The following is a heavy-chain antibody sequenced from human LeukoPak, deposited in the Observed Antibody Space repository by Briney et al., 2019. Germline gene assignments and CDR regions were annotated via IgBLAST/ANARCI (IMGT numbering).Heavy chain of an antibody. V-gene: IGHV4-59*08. D-gene: IGHD6-13*01. J-gene: IGHJ4*02. CDR3: ARLDLASSSWYYYY. CDR2: IYYSGST. CDR1: GGSISGHY. Sequence: SETLSLTCTVSGGSISGHYWTWIRQPPGKGLEWIGYIYYSGSTNFNPSLKSRVTISVDTSKNQFSLKLSSVTAADTAVYYCARLDLASSSWYYYYWGQGTLVTVSS.